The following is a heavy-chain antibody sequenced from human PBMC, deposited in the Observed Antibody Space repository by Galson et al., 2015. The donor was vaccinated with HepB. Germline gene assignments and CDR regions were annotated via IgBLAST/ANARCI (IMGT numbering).Heavy chain of an antibody. CDR2: MSNDERNI. CDR3: ARGGVLGGMDV. V-gene: IGHV3-74*01. J-gene: IGHJ6*02. D-gene: IGHD3-10*01. Sequence: SLRLSCAASGFSFSNYWMDWVRQAPGEGLERVSDMSNDERNIRRYADSVKGRFTISRDNAKNTLYLYMNSLRVDDTALYYCARGGVLGGMDVWGQGTMVTVSS. CDR1: GFSFSNYW.